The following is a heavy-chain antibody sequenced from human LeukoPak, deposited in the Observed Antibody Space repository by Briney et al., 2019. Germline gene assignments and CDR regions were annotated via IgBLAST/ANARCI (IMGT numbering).Heavy chain of an antibody. CDR3: AQRALWFGEYLFDY. J-gene: IGHJ4*02. Sequence: KESGPTLVNPTQTLTLTCTFSGFSLRTTGVGVGWIRQPPGKALEWLALIYWNDDKRYSPSLKSRLTITKDTSKNQVVLTMTNMDPVDTATYYCAQRALWFGEYLFDYWGQGTLVTVSS. CDR2: IYWNDDK. D-gene: IGHD3-10*01. V-gene: IGHV2-5*01. CDR1: GFSLRTTGVG.